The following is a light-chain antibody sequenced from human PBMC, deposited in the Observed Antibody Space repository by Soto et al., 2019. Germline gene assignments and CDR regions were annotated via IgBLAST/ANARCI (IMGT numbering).Light chain of an antibody. Sequence: QSALTQPPSVSGTPGQRVTISCSGSSSNIGSHLVNWYQQVPGTAPRLLIYTNNQRPSGVPDRFSDSKSGTSASLAISGLQSEDEAHYYCATWDASLQSWVFGGGTKVTVL. CDR3: ATWDASLQSWV. CDR1: SSNIGSHL. V-gene: IGLV1-44*01. J-gene: IGLJ3*02. CDR2: TNN.